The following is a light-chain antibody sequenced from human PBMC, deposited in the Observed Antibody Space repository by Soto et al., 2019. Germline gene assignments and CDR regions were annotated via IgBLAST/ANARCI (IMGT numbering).Light chain of an antibody. CDR1: QSVSGNS. CDR3: HQYGTSPWT. V-gene: IGKV3-20*01. J-gene: IGKJ1*01. Sequence: EGVLTQSPGTLSLSPGARAPVSCRAGQSVSGNSLAWYQQRPGQAPRLLIYAASIRATGIPDRFSGGGSGTDFTLTISRLQPEDFAVYYCHQYGTSPWTFGQGTKVDIK. CDR2: AAS.